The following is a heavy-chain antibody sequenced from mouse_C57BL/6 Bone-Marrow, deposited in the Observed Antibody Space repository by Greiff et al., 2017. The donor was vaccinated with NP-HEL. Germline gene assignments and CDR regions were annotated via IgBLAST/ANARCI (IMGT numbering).Heavy chain of an antibody. CDR2: INPSSGYT. Sequence: VKLVESGAELAKPGASVKLSCKASGYTFTSYWMHWVKQRPGQGLEWIGYINPSSGYTKYNQKFKDKATLTADKSSSTAYMQLSSLTYEDSAVYYCASPDRGNYDWFAYWGQGTLVTVSA. D-gene: IGHD2-1*01. CDR3: ASPDRGNYDWFAY. CDR1: GYTFTSYW. J-gene: IGHJ3*01. V-gene: IGHV1-7*01.